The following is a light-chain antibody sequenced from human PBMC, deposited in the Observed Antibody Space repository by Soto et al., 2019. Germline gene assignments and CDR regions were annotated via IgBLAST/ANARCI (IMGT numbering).Light chain of an antibody. CDR1: SSDVGGYNY. CDR3: SSYTSSSTYV. J-gene: IGLJ1*01. CDR2: DVS. Sequence: QSALTQPASVSGSPGQSITIACTGTSSDVGGYNYVSWYQQYPGKAPRLVISDVSNRPSGVSNRFSGSKSGNSASLTISGLQAEYEADYYFSSYTSSSTYVFGTGTKVTVL. V-gene: IGLV2-14*01.